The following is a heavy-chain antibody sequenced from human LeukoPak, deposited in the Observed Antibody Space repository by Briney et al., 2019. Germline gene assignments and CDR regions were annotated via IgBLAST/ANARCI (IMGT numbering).Heavy chain of an antibody. V-gene: IGHV4-31*03. CDR1: GGSISSGGYS. J-gene: IGHJ4*02. D-gene: IGHD6-6*01. Sequence: PSQTLSLTCTVSGGSISSGGYSWSWIRQHPGKGLEWIGYIYYSGSTYYNPSLKSRVTISVDTSKNQFSLKLSSVTAADTAVYYCARAYVGEYSSSPFDYWGQGTLVTVSS. CDR2: IYYSGST. CDR3: ARAYVGEYSSSPFDY.